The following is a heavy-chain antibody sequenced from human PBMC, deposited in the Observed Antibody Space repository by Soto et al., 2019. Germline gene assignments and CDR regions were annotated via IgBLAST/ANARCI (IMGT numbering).Heavy chain of an antibody. J-gene: IGHJ3*02. CDR1: GGSIISSSYY. Sequence: QLQLQESGPGLVKPSETLSLTCTVSGGSIISSSYYWGWIRQPPGKGLEWIRNIYNSRTTYYNPSLKSRVTISADTSKNQFSLKLSSVTAADTAVYYCASPVDYGGNSGHAFDIWGQGTTVTVSS. D-gene: IGHD4-17*01. CDR2: IYNSRTT. V-gene: IGHV4-39*01. CDR3: ASPVDYGGNSGHAFDI.